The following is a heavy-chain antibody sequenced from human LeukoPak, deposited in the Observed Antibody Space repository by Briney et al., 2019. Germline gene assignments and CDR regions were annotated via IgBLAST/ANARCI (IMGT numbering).Heavy chain of an antibody. CDR2: INPNSGGT. V-gene: IGHV1-2*02. D-gene: IGHD4-11*01. CDR1: GYTFTGYY. Sequence: ASVKVSCKASGYTFTGYYMHWVRQAPGQGLEWMGWINPNSGGTNYAQKFQGRVTMTRDTSISTAYMELSRLRSDDTAVYYCARPTWPTVTTVSYYYMDVWGKGTTVTVSS. CDR3: ARPTWPTVTTVSYYYMDV. J-gene: IGHJ6*03.